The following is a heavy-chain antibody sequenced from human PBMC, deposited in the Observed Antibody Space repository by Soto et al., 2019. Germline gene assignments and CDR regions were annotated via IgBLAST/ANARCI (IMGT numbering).Heavy chain of an antibody. CDR2: IYYSGST. Sequence: SETLSLTCTVSGGSISSGGYYWSWIRQHPGKGLEWIGYIYYSGSTYYNPSLKSRVTISVDTSKNQFSLKLSSVTAADTAVYYCARADRPSDAFDIWGQGTMVTVSS. V-gene: IGHV4-31*03. J-gene: IGHJ3*02. CDR1: GGSISSGGYY. CDR3: ARADRPSDAFDI.